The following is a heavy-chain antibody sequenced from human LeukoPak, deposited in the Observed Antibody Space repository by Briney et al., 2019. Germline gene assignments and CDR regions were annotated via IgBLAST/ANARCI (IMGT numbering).Heavy chain of an antibody. J-gene: IGHJ6*03. V-gene: IGHV4-34*01. CDR2: INHSGST. CDR1: GGSCSGYY. Sequence: NPSETLSLTCAVYGGSCSGYYWSWIRQPPGKGLEWIGEINHSGSTNYNPSLKSRVTISVDTSKNQFSVKLSSVTAADTAVYYCARHVFAVRGVIVYYYYYYMDVWGKGTTVTISS. D-gene: IGHD3-10*01. CDR3: ARHVFAVRGVIVYYYYYYMDV.